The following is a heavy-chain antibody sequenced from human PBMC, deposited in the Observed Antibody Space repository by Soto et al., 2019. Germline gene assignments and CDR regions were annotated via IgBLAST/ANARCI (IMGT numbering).Heavy chain of an antibody. Sequence: PSETLSLTCTVSGGSISSYYWSWIRQPPGKGLEWIGYIYYSGSTNYNPSLKSRVTISVDTSKNQFSLKLSSVTAADTAVYYCARDSTTNVAFDIWGQGTMVTVSS. V-gene: IGHV4-59*01. CDR3: ARDSTTNVAFDI. J-gene: IGHJ3*02. D-gene: IGHD1-1*01. CDR1: GGSISSYY. CDR2: IYYSGST.